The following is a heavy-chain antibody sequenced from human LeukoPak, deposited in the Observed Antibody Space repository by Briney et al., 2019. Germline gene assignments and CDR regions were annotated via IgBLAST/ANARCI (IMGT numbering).Heavy chain of an antibody. Sequence: PSETLSLTCTVSGGSNNSSDSYWAWIRQPPGKGLEWIGSIYYTGSTYDKTSLKSRVTIALDSSNNQFSLRLKSVTAADAALYYCAKLRRAHRGYGCFDYWGQGTLVHVSS. CDR3: AKLRRAHRGYGCFDY. CDR1: GGSNNSSDSY. J-gene: IGHJ4*02. D-gene: IGHD5-18*01. V-gene: IGHV4-39*01. CDR2: IYYTGST.